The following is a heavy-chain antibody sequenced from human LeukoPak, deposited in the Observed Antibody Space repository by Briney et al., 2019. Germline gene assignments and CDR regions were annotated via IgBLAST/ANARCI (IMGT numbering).Heavy chain of an antibody. CDR1: GYSFTSYW. CDR3: AGAKHSSGWYRLPFDY. D-gene: IGHD6-19*01. Sequence: GESLKISCKGSGYSFTSYWIGWVRQMPGKGLEWMGIIYPGDSDTRNSPSFQGQVTISADKSISTAYLQWSSLKASDTAMYYCAGAKHSSGWYRLPFDYWGQGTLVTVSS. J-gene: IGHJ4*02. CDR2: IYPGDSDT. V-gene: IGHV5-51*01.